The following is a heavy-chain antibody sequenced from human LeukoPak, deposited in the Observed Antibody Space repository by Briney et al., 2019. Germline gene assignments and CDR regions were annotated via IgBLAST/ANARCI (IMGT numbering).Heavy chain of an antibody. CDR2: VSKSGGTM. CDR1: GFTFSSYE. J-gene: IGHJ3*02. CDR3: ATAVI. V-gene: IGHV3-48*03. Sequence: GGSLRLSCEASGFTFSSYEMNWFRQAPGKGLEWVSYVSKSGGTMKNADSVKGRFTVSRDNAKNSLYLQMNSLTAEDTAVYYCATAVIRGRGIMVTVSS.